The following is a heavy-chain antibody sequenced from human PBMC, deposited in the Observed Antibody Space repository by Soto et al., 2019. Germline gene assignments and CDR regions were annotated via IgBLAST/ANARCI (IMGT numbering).Heavy chain of an antibody. CDR1: GDSFSGYY. J-gene: IGHJ4*02. V-gene: IGHV4-34*01. Sequence: SETLSLTCAVHGDSFSGYYWSWSRQSPGKGLEWIGEIDHSGSANYNPSLTSRVSMSVDTSSQQVSLKLSSVTAADTAVYYCARRIAMIVVVFDSWGQGTLVTVSS. CDR2: IDHSGSA. CDR3: ARRIAMIVVVFDS. D-gene: IGHD3-22*01.